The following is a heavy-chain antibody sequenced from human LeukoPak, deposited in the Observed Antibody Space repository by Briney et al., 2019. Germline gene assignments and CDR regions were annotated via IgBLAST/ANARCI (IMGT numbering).Heavy chain of an antibody. CDR3: ARPTGVLSPYDAFDI. CDR2: IYYSGST. Sequence: TSETLSLTCTVSGGSISSYYWSWIRQPPGKALEWIGYIYYSGSTNYNPSLKSRVTISVDASKNQFSLKLSSVTAADTAVYYCARPTGVLSPYDAFDIWGQGTMVTVSS. J-gene: IGHJ3*02. D-gene: IGHD3-10*01. CDR1: GGSISSYY. V-gene: IGHV4-59*08.